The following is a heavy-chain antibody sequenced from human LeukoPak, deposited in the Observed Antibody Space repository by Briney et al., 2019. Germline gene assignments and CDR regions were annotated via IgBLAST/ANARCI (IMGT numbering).Heavy chain of an antibody. Sequence: GGSLRLSCAVSGFNFNSYAMTWVRQAPGKGLEWISSMSSGGTYIYYADSVRGRFTISRDNTKNSLYLLMNDLRVEDTALYYCARDRPTGASRVFVIQWGQGTPVTDSS. V-gene: IGHV3-21*06. CDR2: MSSGGTYI. J-gene: IGHJ4*02. CDR3: ARDRPTGASRVFVIQ. CDR1: GFNFNSYA. D-gene: IGHD5-18*01.